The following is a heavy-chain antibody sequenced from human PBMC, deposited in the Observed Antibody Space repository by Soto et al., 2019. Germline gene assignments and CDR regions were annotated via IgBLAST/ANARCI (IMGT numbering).Heavy chain of an antibody. Sequence: GSLRLSCAASGFTFSSYAMSWVRQAPGKGLEWVSAISGSGGSTYYADSVKDRFTISRDNSKNTLYLQMNSLRAEDTAVYYCAKDCRFRYYYDSSGYISGAFDIWGQGTMVTVSS. V-gene: IGHV3-23*01. CDR2: ISGSGGST. J-gene: IGHJ3*02. D-gene: IGHD3-22*01. CDR3: AKDCRFRYYYDSSGYISGAFDI. CDR1: GFTFSSYA.